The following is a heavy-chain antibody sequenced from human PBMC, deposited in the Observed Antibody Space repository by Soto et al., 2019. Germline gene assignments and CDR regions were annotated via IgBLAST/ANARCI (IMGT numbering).Heavy chain of an antibody. V-gene: IGHV3-48*03. Sequence: GGSLRLSCAASGFTFSSYEMNWVRQAPGKGLEWVSYISSSGSTIYYADSVKGRFTISRDNAKNSLYLQMNSLRAEDTAVYYGARDQRIAAAGTAFDIWGQGTMVTVSS. CDR2: ISSSGSTI. D-gene: IGHD6-13*01. CDR3: ARDQRIAAAGTAFDI. CDR1: GFTFSSYE. J-gene: IGHJ3*02.